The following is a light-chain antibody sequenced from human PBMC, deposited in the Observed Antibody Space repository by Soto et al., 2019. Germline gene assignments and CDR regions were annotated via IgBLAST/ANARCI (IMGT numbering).Light chain of an antibody. J-gene: IGLJ1*01. CDR1: TSNIGSNL. V-gene: IGLV1-44*01. CDR2: TNN. CDR3: AVWDDSLAIYV. Sequence: QAVVTRPPSASGTPGQRVTISCSGTTSNIGSNLVSWYQQLPGTAPNLLIHTNNKRPSGVPDRFTGSKSGTSASLAINGLQSEDEADYFCAVWDDSLAIYVFGTATKLTVL.